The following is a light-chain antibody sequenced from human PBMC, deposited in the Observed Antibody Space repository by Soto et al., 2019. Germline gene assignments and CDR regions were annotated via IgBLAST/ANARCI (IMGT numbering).Light chain of an antibody. CDR1: QGIRND. J-gene: IGKJ1*01. V-gene: IGKV1-17*01. CDR2: DAS. CDR3: KQYETFSGT. Sequence: IQMTQSPSSLSASVGDRVTITCRASQGIRNDLGWYQQKPGKAPKLLIYDASALPRGVPSRFSGSGSGTKFTLTIASLQPDDFATYYCKQYETFSGTVGPGTKVDI.